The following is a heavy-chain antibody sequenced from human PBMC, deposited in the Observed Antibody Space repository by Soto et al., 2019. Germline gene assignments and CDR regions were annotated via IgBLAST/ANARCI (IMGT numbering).Heavy chain of an antibody. Sequence: EVQLVESGGGLVNPGGSLRLSCAASGFTFSHAWMNWVRQAPGRGLEWVARFKSRGDCGTTDDAASVKGRFTSSRDDSENKLCLQMDSLKIEDTAVYSCTSDSPGVTTICGLDYWGQGILVTVSS. D-gene: IGHD3-10*02. V-gene: IGHV3-15*07. CDR1: GFTFSHAW. CDR2: FKSRGDCGTT. CDR3: TSDSPGVTTICGLDY. J-gene: IGHJ4*02.